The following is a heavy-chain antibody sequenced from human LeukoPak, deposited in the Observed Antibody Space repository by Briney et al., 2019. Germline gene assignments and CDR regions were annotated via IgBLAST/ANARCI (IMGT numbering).Heavy chain of an antibody. V-gene: IGHV4-39*07. J-gene: IGHJ6*02. Sequence: SETLSLTCTVSGGSISSSSYYWGWIRQPPGKGPEWIGSIYYSGSTYYNPSLKSRVTISVDTSKNQFSLKLSSVTAADTAVYYCAREHTSYYGSGSYYNPVGYYGMDVWGQGTTVTVSS. CDR3: AREHTSYYGSGSYYNPVGYYGMDV. D-gene: IGHD3-10*01. CDR1: GGSISSSSYY. CDR2: IYYSGST.